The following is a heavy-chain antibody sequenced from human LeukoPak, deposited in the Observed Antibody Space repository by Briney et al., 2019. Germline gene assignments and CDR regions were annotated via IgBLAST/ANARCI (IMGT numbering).Heavy chain of an antibody. CDR3: AKARLALTVTTPNDS. CDR2: ISYDGSNK. D-gene: IGHD4-17*01. J-gene: IGHJ4*02. CDR1: GFTFSSYG. Sequence: PGGSLRLSCAASGFTFSSYGMHWVRQARGKGLEWVAVISYDGSNKDYAASVKGRFTISRDNSKNTLYLQMNSLRAEDTAVYYRAKARLALTVTTPNDSWGQGTLVTVSS. V-gene: IGHV3-30*18.